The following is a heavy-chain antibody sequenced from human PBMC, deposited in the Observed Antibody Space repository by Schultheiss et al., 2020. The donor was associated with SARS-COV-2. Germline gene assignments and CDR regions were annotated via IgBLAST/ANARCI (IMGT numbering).Heavy chain of an antibody. CDR3: ARRTSDSGYDVIDY. D-gene: IGHD5-12*01. V-gene: IGHV4-59*04. CDR1: GGSISSYY. J-gene: IGHJ4*02. CDR2: IYYSGGT. Sequence: SQTLSLTCTVSGGSISSYYWSWIRQPPGKGLEWIGMIYYSGGTYYNPSHKSRLTISVDTSKNQFSLKLTSVTAADTAVYYCARRTSDSGYDVIDYWGQGTLVTVSS.